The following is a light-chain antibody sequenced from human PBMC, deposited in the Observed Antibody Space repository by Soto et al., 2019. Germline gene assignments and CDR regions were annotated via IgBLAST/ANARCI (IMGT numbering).Light chain of an antibody. CDR1: LPITNY. CDR3: QQSYTSPWT. V-gene: IGKV1-39*01. Sequence: DIQLTQSPSSLSASVGDRVTITCRASLPITNYLSWYQLKPGRAPKLLIYAASSLQSGVPSRFSGGGSGTEFTLAISSLQSEDFASYFCQQSYTSPWTFGQGTNVEI. J-gene: IGKJ1*01. CDR2: AAS.